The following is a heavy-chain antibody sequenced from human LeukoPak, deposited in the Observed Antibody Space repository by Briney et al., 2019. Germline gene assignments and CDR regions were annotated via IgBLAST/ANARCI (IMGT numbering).Heavy chain of an antibody. CDR2: VCGSGGSA. CDR3: ATGIAAAGAYYFDY. D-gene: IGHD6-13*01. Sequence: GGSLRLSCAASGFTFSNYAMSWVRQAPGKGLEWVSGVCGSGGSADYADSVKGRFTISRDNSKNTLYLQMNSLRAEDTAVYYCATGIAAAGAYYFDYWGQGTLVTVSS. CDR1: GFTFSNYA. J-gene: IGHJ4*02. V-gene: IGHV3-23*01.